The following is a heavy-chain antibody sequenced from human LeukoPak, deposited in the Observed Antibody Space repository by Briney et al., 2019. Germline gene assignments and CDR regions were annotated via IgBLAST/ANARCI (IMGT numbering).Heavy chain of an antibody. CDR3: ARVSSSTRYYGMDV. V-gene: IGHV1-8*01. D-gene: IGHD2-2*01. J-gene: IGHJ6*02. Sequence: ASVKVSCKASGYTFTSYDINWVRQATGQGLEWMGWMNPNSGNTGYAQKFQGRVTMTRNTSISTAYMELSSLRSEDTAVYYCARVSSSTRYYGMDVWGQGTTVTVSS. CDR1: GYTFTSYD. CDR2: MNPNSGNT.